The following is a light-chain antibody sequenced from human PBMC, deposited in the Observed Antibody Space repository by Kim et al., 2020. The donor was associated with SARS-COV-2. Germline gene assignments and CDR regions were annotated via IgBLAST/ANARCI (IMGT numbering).Light chain of an antibody. CDR3: CSTSNTLDYV. J-gene: IGLJ1*01. CDR2: DVR. V-gene: IGLV2-14*03. CDR1: SGDIGNSNS. Sequence: GQSITISCSGTSGDIGNSNSVSWYQQHSGEAPRLIIYDVRDRPSGVSARFSGSKSANMASQTISGLRSEDEADYYCCSTSNTLDYVFGSGTKVTVL.